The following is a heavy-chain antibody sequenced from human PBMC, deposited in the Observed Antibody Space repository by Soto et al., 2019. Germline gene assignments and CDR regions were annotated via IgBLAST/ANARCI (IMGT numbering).Heavy chain of an antibody. CDR3: AREGYGDPILDY. D-gene: IGHD4-17*01. Sequence: GGSLRLSCAASGFTFSSYSMNWVRQAPGKGLEWVSSISSSSSYIYYADSVKGRFTISRDSAKNSLYLQMNSLRAEDTAVYYCAREGYGDPILDYWGQGTLVTVSS. CDR2: ISSSSSYI. J-gene: IGHJ4*02. V-gene: IGHV3-21*01. CDR1: GFTFSSYS.